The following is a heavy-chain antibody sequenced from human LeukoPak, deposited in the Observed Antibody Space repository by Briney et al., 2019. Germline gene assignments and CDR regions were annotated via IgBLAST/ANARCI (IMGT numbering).Heavy chain of an antibody. CDR1: GFTFSSYW. J-gene: IGHJ4*02. D-gene: IGHD3-10*02. V-gene: IGHV3-74*01. CDR2: INSDGSST. Sequence: PGGSLRLSCAASGFTFSSYWMHWVRQAPGKGLVWVSRINSDGSSTSYADSVKGRFTISRDNAKNTLYLQMNSLRAEDTAVYYCAREPAVHDYFDSWGQGTLVTVSS. CDR3: AREPAVHDYFDS.